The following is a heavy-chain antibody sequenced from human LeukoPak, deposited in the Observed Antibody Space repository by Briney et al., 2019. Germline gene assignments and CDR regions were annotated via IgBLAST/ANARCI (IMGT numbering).Heavy chain of an antibody. CDR2: IYYSGST. CDR1: GGSFSGYY. Sequence: SETLSLTCAVYGGSFSGYYWSWIRQHPGKGLEWIGYIYYSGSTYYNPSLKSRVTISVDTSKNQFSLKLSSVTAADTAVYYCARVTEVFDPWGQGTLVTVSS. V-gene: IGHV4-31*11. D-gene: IGHD1-14*01. CDR3: ARVTEVFDP. J-gene: IGHJ5*02.